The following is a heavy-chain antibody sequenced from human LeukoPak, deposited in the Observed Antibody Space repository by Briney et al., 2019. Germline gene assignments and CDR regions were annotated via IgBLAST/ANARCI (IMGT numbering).Heavy chain of an antibody. D-gene: IGHD1-14*01. J-gene: IGHJ3*02. Sequence: SETLSLTCAVYGGSFSGYYWSWIRQPPGKGLEWIGEINHSGSTNYNPSLKSRVTISVDTSKNQFSLKLSSVTAADTAVYYCARPNRPTRKYAFDIWGQGTMVTVSS. CDR1: GGSFSGYY. V-gene: IGHV4-34*01. CDR2: INHSGST. CDR3: ARPNRPTRKYAFDI.